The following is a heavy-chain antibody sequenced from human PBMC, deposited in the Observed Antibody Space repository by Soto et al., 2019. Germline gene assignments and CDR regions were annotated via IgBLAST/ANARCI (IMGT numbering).Heavy chain of an antibody. CDR1: GYTFTNYG. CDR2: ISVYNGNT. CDR3: ARWHLNGQYYFDY. J-gene: IGHJ4*02. Sequence: ASVKVSCKASGYTFTNYGISWVRQAPGQGLEWMGWISVYNGNTNYAQKLLGRVTMTTDTSTSTAYMELRSLRSDDTAVYYCARWHLNGQYYFDYWGQGTLVTVSS. D-gene: IGHD2-8*01. V-gene: IGHV1-18*01.